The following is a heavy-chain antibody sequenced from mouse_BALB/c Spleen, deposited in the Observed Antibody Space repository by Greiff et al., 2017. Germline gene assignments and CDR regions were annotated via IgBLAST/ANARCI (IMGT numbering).Heavy chain of an antibody. CDR2: INSNGGST. CDR3: ARDVPSYYHYAMDY. Sequence: EVKVEESGGGLVQPGGSLKLSCAASGFTFSSYGMSWVRQTPDKRLELVATINSNGGSTYYPDSVKGRFTISRDNAKNTLYLQMSSLKSEDTAMYYCARDVPSYYHYAMDYWGQGTSVTVSS. CDR1: GFTFSSYG. D-gene: IGHD1-1*01. J-gene: IGHJ4*01. V-gene: IGHV5-6-3*01.